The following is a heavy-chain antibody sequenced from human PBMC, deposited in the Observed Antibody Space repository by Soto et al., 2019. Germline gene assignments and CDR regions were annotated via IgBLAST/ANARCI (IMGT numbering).Heavy chain of an antibody. V-gene: IGHV3-23*01. CDR2: ISGSGGST. D-gene: IGHD1-7*01. J-gene: IGHJ4*02. CDR1: GFTFSSYA. CDR3: AKEGFNWNYVRFFDY. Sequence: GGSLRLSCAASGFTFSSYAMSWVRQAPGKGLEWVSGISGSGGSTYYTDSVRGRFTISRDNSKNTLYLQMNSLRAEDTALYYCAKEGFNWNYVRFFDYWGQGTLVTVSS.